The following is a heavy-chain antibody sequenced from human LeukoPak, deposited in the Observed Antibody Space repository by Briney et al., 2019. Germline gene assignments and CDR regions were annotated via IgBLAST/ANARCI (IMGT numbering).Heavy chain of an antibody. CDR3: ARGPYSSGSSADY. V-gene: IGHV3-11*06. Sequence: GGSLRLSGAASGFTFSDYYMSWIRKAPGKGLEGVSYFSRSDTYTNYADSLKGRFTISRDNAKNSLYLQMNSLRAEDTAVYYCARGPYSSGSSADYWGQGTLVTVSS. CDR1: GFTFSDYY. CDR2: FSRSDTYT. J-gene: IGHJ4*02. D-gene: IGHD6-19*01.